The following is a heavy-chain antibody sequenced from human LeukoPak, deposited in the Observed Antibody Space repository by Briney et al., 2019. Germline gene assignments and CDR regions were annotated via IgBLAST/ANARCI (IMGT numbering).Heavy chain of an antibody. Sequence: SVKVSFKASVGTFSSYAISWVRQAHGQGLEWMGRIIPILGIANYAQQFQSRVTITADKSTSPAYMELSSLSSEDTAVYYRARETNYYDSSVLRYWGQGTLVTVSS. CDR3: ARETNYYDSSVLRY. CDR1: VGTFSSYA. V-gene: IGHV1-69*04. J-gene: IGHJ4*02. CDR2: IIPILGIA. D-gene: IGHD3-22*01.